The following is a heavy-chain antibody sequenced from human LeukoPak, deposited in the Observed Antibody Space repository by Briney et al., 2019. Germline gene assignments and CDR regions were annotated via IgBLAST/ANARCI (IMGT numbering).Heavy chain of an antibody. CDR2: IFSKAHGETT. J-gene: IGHJ4*02. D-gene: IGHD3-22*01. CDR1: GLTITNAW. Sequence: PGGSLRLSCAASGLTITNAWMSWVRQAPGKGLEWVGRIFSKAHGETTDYGAPVKGRFTISRDDSKNTVYLQVNSLKTEDTGMYYCVTYYDGSGDYWGRGTLVTVSS. V-gene: IGHV3-15*01. CDR3: VTYYDGSGDY.